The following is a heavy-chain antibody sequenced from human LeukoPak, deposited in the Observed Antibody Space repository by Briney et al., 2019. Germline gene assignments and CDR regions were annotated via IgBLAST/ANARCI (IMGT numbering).Heavy chain of an antibody. CDR2: ISGSGGST. V-gene: IGHV3-23*01. Sequence: PGGSLRLSCAASGFTFSSYAMSWVRQAPWKGLEWVSAISGSGGSTYYGDSVKGRFTISRDNAKNSLYLHMDSLRAEDTAVYYCARGAYSSGWAYFDHWGQGTLVTVSS. D-gene: IGHD6-19*01. CDR1: GFTFSSYA. J-gene: IGHJ4*02. CDR3: ARGAYSSGWAYFDH.